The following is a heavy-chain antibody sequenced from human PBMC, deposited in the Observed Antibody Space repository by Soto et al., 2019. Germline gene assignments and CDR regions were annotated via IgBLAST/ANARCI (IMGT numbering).Heavy chain of an antibody. D-gene: IGHD4-17*01. CDR3: ARGEELDYGDFIDY. CDR2: INHSGST. CDR1: GGSFSGYY. V-gene: IGHV4-34*01. J-gene: IGHJ4*02. Sequence: QVQLQQWGAGLLKPSETLSLTCAVYGGSFSGYYWSWIRQPPGKGLEWIGEINHSGSTNYNPSLKSRVTISVDTSKNQFPLKLSSVTAADTAVYYCARGEELDYGDFIDYWGQGTLVTVSS.